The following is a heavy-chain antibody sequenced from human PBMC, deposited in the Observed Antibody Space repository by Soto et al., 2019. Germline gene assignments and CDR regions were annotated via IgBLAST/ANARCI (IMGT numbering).Heavy chain of an antibody. D-gene: IGHD3-22*01. CDR3: AREPYYYDSSGYYLSVRAFDI. V-gene: IGHV4-30-4*01. CDR1: GGSISSGDYY. J-gene: IGHJ3*02. CDR2: IYYSGST. Sequence: QVQLQESGPGLVKPSQTLSLTCTVSGGSISSGDYYWSWIRQPPGKGLEWIGYIYYSGSTYYNPSLKSRVTISVDTSKNQFSLKLSSVTAADTAVYYCAREPYYYDSSGYYLSVRAFDIWGQGTMVTVSS.